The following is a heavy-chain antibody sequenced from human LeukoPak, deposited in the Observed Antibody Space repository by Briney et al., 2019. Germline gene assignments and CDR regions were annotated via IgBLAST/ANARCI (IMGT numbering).Heavy chain of an antibody. CDR3: ARGSPPVH. V-gene: IGHV3-15*01. CDR1: GFPFNSAW. Sequence: GGSLRLSCAASGFPFNSAWMTWVRQAPGKRLEWVGRIKSETDGGTTEYAAPVKGRFTISRDDSKNTLYLQMNSLKTEDTAVYYCARGSPPVHWGQGTLVTVSS. CDR2: IKSETDGGTT. J-gene: IGHJ4*02.